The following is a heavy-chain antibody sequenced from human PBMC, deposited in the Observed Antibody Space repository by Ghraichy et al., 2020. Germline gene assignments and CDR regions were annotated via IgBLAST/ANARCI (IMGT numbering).Heavy chain of an antibody. V-gene: IGHV1-69*13. CDR3: ARDYVSYSSSWYPSYYGMDV. CDR2: IIPIFGTA. CDR1: GGTFSSYA. D-gene: IGHD6-13*01. Sequence: SVKVSCKASGGTFSSYAISWVRQAPGQGLEWMGGIIPIFGTANYAQKFQGRVTITADESTSTAYMELSSLRSEDTAVYYCARDYVSYSSSWYPSYYGMDVWGQGTTVTVSS. J-gene: IGHJ6*02.